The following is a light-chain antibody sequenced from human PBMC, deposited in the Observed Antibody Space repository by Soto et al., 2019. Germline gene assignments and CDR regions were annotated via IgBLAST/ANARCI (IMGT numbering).Light chain of an antibody. CDR3: QQYYRTPPT. J-gene: IGKJ1*01. V-gene: IGKV4-1*01. Sequence: DIVMTQSPDSLAVSLGERATINCKSSQIVLYSSNNKNYLAWYQQKPGQSPKLLIYWASTRESGVPDRFSGSGSGTDFTLTISSLQAEDVAVYYCQQYYRTPPTFGQGTKVDTK. CDR2: WAS. CDR1: QIVLYSSNNKNY.